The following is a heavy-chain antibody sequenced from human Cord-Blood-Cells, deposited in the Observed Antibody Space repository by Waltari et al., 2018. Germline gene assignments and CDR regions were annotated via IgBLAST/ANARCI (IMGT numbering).Heavy chain of an antibody. J-gene: IGHJ6*02. Sequence: QVQLVQSGAEVKKPGSSVKVSCKASGGTFSSYAISWVRQAPGQGLEWMGGIIPIFGTANYAQKFQGRVTITADESTSTAYMELSSLRSEDTAVYYCAREGNCSGGSCYYYYYGMDVWGQGTTVTVSS. D-gene: IGHD2-15*01. CDR3: AREGNCSGGSCYYYYYGMDV. CDR1: GGTFSSYA. V-gene: IGHV1-69*01. CDR2: IIPIFGTA.